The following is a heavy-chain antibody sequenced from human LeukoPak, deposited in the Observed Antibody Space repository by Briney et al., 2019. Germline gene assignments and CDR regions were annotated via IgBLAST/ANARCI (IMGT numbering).Heavy chain of an antibody. CDR2: IYSGGST. V-gene: IGHV3-53*01. CDR1: GFTVSSNY. D-gene: IGHD3-10*01. CDR3: LRGSGSYYPTFDY. J-gene: IGHJ4*02. Sequence: GSLRLSCAASGFTVSSNYMSWVRQAPGKGLEWVSVIYSGGSTYYADSVKGRFTISRDNSKNTLYLQMNSLRAEDTAVYYCLRGSGSYYPTFDYWAQGPLVTVSS.